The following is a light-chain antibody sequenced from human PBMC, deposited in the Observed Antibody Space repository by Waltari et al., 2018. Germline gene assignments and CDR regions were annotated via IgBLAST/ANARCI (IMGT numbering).Light chain of an antibody. V-gene: IGLV2-23*02. CDR2: EDN. Sequence: QSALTQPASVSGSPGQSSTISCTGTISDVGTYNLVSRYQQHPGKAPKLIIYEDNKRPSGVSDRLSGSKSGNTASLTISGLQAEDEADYYCCTYVGRTTFHVTFGGGTKLTVL. J-gene: IGLJ2*01. CDR1: ISDVGTYNL. CDR3: CTYVGRTTFHVT.